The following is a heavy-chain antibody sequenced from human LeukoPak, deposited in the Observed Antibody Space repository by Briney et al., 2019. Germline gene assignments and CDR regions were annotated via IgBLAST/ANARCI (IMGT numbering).Heavy chain of an antibody. CDR2: IYYRGNT. D-gene: IGHD7-27*01. Sequence: SETLSLTCTVSGGSISGFYWSWIRQPPGKGLEWIGYIYYRGNTNYNPSLNSRVTMSVDTSKNQLSVKLSSVTAADTAVYYCARLNTNWGFQVDHWGQGTLVTVSS. CDR3: ARLNTNWGFQVDH. J-gene: IGHJ4*02. CDR1: GGSISGFY. V-gene: IGHV4-59*08.